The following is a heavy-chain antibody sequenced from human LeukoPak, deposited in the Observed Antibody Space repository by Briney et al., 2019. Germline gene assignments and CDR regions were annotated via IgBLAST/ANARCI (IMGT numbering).Heavy chain of an antibody. D-gene: IGHD3-22*01. J-gene: IGHJ4*02. CDR3: ARGKSVTMIVVAPPAWFDY. CDR1: GYTFTSYG. Sequence: GASVKVSCKASGYTFTSYGISWVRQAPGQGLEWMGWISAYNGNTDYAQKLQGRVTMTTDTSTSTAYMELRSLRSDDTAVYYCARGKSVTMIVVAPPAWFDYWGQGTLVTVSS. V-gene: IGHV1-18*01. CDR2: ISAYNGNT.